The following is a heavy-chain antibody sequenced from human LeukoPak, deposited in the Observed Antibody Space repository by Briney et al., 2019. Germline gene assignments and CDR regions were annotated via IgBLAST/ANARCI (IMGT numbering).Heavy chain of an antibody. CDR3: AREERFGSWSVDY. D-gene: IGHD6-13*01. CDR1: GGSFSGYY. CDR2: INHSGST. Sequence: SETLSLTCAVYGGSFSGYYWSWIRQPPGKGLEWIGEINHSGSTNYNPSLKSRVTISIDTSKNQFSLKLSSVTAADTAVYYCAREERFGSWSVDYWGQGTLVTVSS. V-gene: IGHV4-34*01. J-gene: IGHJ4*02.